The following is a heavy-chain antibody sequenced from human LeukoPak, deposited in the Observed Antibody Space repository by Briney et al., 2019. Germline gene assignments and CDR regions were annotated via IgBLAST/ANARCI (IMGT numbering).Heavy chain of an antibody. J-gene: IGHJ3*01. CDR1: GGSISSYF. V-gene: IGHV4-59*01. Sequence: PSETLSLTCTVSGGSISSYFWSWIRQSPGKGLERIGNIYSTGSTKYNPSLESRVTMSIDTSQKQFSLQLNSLTAADTAVYYCASLDFWGQGRMVAVSS. CDR2: IYSTGST. CDR3: ASLDF.